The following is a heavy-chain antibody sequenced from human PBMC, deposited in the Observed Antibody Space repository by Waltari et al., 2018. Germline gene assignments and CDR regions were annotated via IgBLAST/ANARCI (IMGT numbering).Heavy chain of an antibody. CDR3: AKDGTYSSSSWLQFDY. CDR2: IRYDGSNK. V-gene: IGHV3-30*02. Sequence: QVQLVESGGGVVQPGGSLRLSCAASGFTFSSYGMHWVRQAPGKGLEWVAFIRYDGSNKYYADSLKGRFTISRDNSKNTLYLQMNSLRAEDTAVYYCAKDGTYSSSSWLQFDYWGQGTLVTVSS. CDR1: GFTFSSYG. J-gene: IGHJ4*02. D-gene: IGHD6-6*01.